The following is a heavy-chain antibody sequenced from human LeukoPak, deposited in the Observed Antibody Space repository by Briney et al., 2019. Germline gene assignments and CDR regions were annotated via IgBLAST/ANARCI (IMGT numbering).Heavy chain of an antibody. CDR2: IYSGGST. CDR1: GFTFSRYS. D-gene: IGHD3-10*01. Sequence: PGGSLRLSCAASGFTFSRYSMSWVRQAPGKGLEWVSVIYSGGSTYYPDSVKGRFTISRDNSKSTLYIQMNSLRAEDTAVYYCARAKPKNMVRGLIMRRESRYYFDYWGQGTLVTVSS. V-gene: IGHV3-53*01. J-gene: IGHJ4*02. CDR3: ARAKPKNMVRGLIMRRESRYYFDY.